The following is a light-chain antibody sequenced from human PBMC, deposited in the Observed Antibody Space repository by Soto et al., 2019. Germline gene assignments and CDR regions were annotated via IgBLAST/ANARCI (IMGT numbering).Light chain of an antibody. Sequence: EIALTQSPGTLSLSPGERATLSCRASQGVGNKYLAWYQQGPGQAPSLLIYAASSRATGVPDRFSGSGSGTDFILTISRLEPEDFGVYYCQQYTNAHGITFGQGTRLEIK. CDR2: AAS. CDR3: QQYTNAHGIT. J-gene: IGKJ5*01. V-gene: IGKV3-20*01. CDR1: QGVGNKY.